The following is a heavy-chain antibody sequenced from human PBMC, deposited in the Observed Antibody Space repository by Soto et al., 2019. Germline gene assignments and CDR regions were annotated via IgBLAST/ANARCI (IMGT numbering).Heavy chain of an antibody. D-gene: IGHD3-22*01. V-gene: IGHV3-15*07. Sequence: PGGSLRLSCAASGFTFSNAWMNWVRQAPGKGLEWVGRIKSKTDGGTTDYAAPVKGRFTISRDDSKNTLYLQMNSLKTEDTAVYYCTTDPSMIVLVSSMDVWGQGTTVTVSS. CDR1: GFTFSNAW. CDR3: TTDPSMIVLVSSMDV. J-gene: IGHJ6*02. CDR2: IKSKTDGGTT.